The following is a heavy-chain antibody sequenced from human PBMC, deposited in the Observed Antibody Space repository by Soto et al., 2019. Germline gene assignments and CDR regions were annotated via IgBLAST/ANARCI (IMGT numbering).Heavy chain of an antibody. J-gene: IGHJ6*02. Sequence: PGGSLRLSCAASGFTFSSYAMHWVRQAPGKGLEWVAVISYDGSNKYYADSVKGRFTISRDNSKNTLYLQMNSLRAEDTAVYYCARVRSPYSSPYGMDVWGQGTTVTVSS. CDR2: ISYDGSNK. CDR1: GFTFSSYA. D-gene: IGHD6-13*01. CDR3: ARVRSPYSSPYGMDV. V-gene: IGHV3-30-3*01.